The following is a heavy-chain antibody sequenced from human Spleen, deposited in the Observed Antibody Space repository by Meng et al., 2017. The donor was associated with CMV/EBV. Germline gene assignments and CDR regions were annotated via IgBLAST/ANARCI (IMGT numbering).Heavy chain of an antibody. Sequence: GESLKISCAASGFTFSNYDMAWVRQAPGKGLEWVSTFSGSGGSTNYADSVKGRFTISRDNSKNTLYLQMNSLRVEDTAVYYCARFGTIFGVAAYFDYWGQGTLVTVSS. J-gene: IGHJ4*02. CDR3: ARFGTIFGVAAYFDY. V-gene: IGHV3-23*01. D-gene: IGHD3-3*01. CDR2: FSGSGGST. CDR1: GFTFSNYD.